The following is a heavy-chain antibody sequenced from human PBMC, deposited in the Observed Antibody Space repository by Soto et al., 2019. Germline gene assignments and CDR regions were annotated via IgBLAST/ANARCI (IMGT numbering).Heavy chain of an antibody. V-gene: IGHV4-39*01. CDR2: MYYSGTT. D-gene: IGHD2-2*03. J-gene: IGHJ5*02. Sequence: SETLALTCTVSGGCISSSDFYWGWLRQPPGKGLDFIGSMYYSGTTYYNPSLKNRITISVDTSKNQFSLKLISVTAADTAVYYCAVLDSPGNWFDPWGQGALVTVSS. CDR3: AVLDSPGNWFDP. CDR1: GGCISSSDFY.